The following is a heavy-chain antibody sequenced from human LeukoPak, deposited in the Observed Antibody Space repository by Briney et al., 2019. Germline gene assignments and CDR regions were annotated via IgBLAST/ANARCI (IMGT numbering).Heavy chain of an antibody. J-gene: IGHJ6*03. CDR3: AKDATSTDYYYMGV. CDR2: IWYDGSNK. V-gene: IGHV3-33*06. D-gene: IGHD2-8*02. CDR1: GFTFSSYG. Sequence: GGSLRLSCAASGFTFSSYGMHWVRQAPGKGLEWVAVIWYDGSNKYYADSVKGRFTISRDNSKNTLYLQMNSLRAEDTAVYYCAKDATSTDYYYMGVWGKGTTVTVSS.